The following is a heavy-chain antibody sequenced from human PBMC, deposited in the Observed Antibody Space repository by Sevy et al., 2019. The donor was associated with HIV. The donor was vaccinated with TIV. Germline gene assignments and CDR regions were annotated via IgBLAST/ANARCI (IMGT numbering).Heavy chain of an antibody. CDR2: ISGRGGST. V-gene: IGHV3-23*01. Sequence: GGSLRLSCAASGFTFSSYAMSWVRQAPGKGLEWVSAISGRGGSTYYADSGKGRFTISRDNSKNTLYLQMNSLRAEDTAVYYCAKDQEDSSGYYYGVDAFDIWGQGTMVTVSS. CDR3: AKDQEDSSGYYYGVDAFDI. CDR1: GFTFSSYA. J-gene: IGHJ3*02. D-gene: IGHD3-22*01.